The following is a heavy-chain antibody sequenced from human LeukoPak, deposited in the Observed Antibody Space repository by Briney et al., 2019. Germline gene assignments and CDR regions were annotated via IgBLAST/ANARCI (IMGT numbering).Heavy chain of an antibody. CDR3: ASTNSSGWAFDY. D-gene: IGHD6-19*01. J-gene: IGHJ4*02. CDR2: IYYSGST. Sequence: PSETLSLTCTVSGGSISSSSYYWGWIRQPPGKGLEWIGSIYYSGSTYYNPSLKSRVTISVDTSKNQFSLKLSSVTAADTAVYYCASTNSSGWAFDYWGQGTLVTVSS. V-gene: IGHV4-39*01. CDR1: GGSISSSSYY.